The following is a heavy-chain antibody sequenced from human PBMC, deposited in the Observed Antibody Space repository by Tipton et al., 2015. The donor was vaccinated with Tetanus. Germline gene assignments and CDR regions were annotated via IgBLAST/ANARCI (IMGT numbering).Heavy chain of an antibody. CDR3: ARVGRDDYSNQAYFDY. CDR2: IYYSGST. Sequence: TLSLTCTVSGGSISSYYWSWIRQPPGKGLEWIGYIYYSGSTNYNPSLKSRVTISVDTSKNQFTLKLSSVTAADTAVYYCARVGRDDYSNQAYFDYWGPEPLVSVSS. D-gene: IGHD4-11*01. V-gene: IGHV4-59*01. J-gene: IGHJ4*02. CDR1: GGSISSYY.